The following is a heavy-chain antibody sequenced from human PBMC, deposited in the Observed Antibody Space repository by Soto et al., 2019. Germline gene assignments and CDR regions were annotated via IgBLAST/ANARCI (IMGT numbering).Heavy chain of an antibody. CDR1: GGTFSSYA. Sequence: GSSVNVCSKASGGTFSSYALSWLRQAPGQGLEWMGGIIPIFGTANYAQKFQGRVTITADESTSTAYMELSSLRSEDTAVYYCARERETGYSSSWSLRLWPYYCYGMDVWRQGTTVTV. J-gene: IGHJ6*02. CDR3: ARERETGYSSSWSLRLWPYYCYGMDV. CDR2: IIPIFGTA. V-gene: IGHV1-69*13. D-gene: IGHD6-13*01.